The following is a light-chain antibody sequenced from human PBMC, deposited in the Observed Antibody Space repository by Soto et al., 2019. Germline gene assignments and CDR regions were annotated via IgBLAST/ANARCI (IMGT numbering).Light chain of an antibody. Sequence: DIQMTQSPSSLSASVGDRVTITCRASQTISSYLNWYQVKPGKAPKLLIYGASNLQSGVPSRFSGSGSETDFTLTISSLQPEDFATYYCQQSYSTLSWTFGQGTKVEMK. J-gene: IGKJ1*01. CDR1: QTISSY. CDR2: GAS. CDR3: QQSYSTLSWT. V-gene: IGKV1-39*01.